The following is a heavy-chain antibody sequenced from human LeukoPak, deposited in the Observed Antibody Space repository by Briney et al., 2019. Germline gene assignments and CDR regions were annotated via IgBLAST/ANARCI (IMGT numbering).Heavy chain of an antibody. CDR2: IDPSDSYT. Sequence: GESLKISCKGSGYSFTSYWISWVRQMPGKGLEWMGRIDPSDSYTNYSPSFQGQVTISADKSISTAYLQWSSLKASDTAMYYCARRATGTRGHLDYWGQGTLVTVSS. J-gene: IGHJ4*02. D-gene: IGHD3-9*01. V-gene: IGHV5-10-1*04. CDR1: GYSFTSYW. CDR3: ARRATGTRGHLDY.